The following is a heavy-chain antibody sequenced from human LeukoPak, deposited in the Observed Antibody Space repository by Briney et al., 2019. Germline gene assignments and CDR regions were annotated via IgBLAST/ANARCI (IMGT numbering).Heavy chain of an antibody. V-gene: IGHV1-69*06. Sequence: ASVKVSCKASGGTFSSYAISWVRQAPGQVLEWMGGIIPIFGTANYAQKFQGRVTITADKSTSTAYMELSSLRSEDTAVYYCARGASGVRGGGVYNWFDPWGQGTLVTVSS. CDR1: GGTFSSYA. CDR2: IIPIFGTA. D-gene: IGHD3-10*01. J-gene: IGHJ5*02. CDR3: ARGASGVRGGGVYNWFDP.